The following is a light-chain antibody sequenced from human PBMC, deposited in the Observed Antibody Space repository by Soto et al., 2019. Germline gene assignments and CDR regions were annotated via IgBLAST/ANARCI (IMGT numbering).Light chain of an antibody. CDR1: SFNIGAGYD. V-gene: IGLV1-40*01. CDR3: QSYDSSLSAWV. Sequence: QSVLTQPPSVSGAPGQRVTISCTGSSFNIGAGYDVHWYQQLPGTAPKLLIYGNSNRPSGVPDRFSGSKSGTSASLAITGVQAEDEADYYCQSYDSSLSAWVFGGGTKLTVL. CDR2: GNS. J-gene: IGLJ3*02.